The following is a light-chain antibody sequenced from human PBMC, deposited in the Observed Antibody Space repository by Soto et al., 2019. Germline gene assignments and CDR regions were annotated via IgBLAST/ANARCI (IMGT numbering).Light chain of an antibody. CDR3: QQYGGSPRYT. CDR1: QSVSSTY. Sequence: EIVLTQSPGTLSLSPGERATLSCRASQSVSSTYLAWYQQRPGQAPRLLIYSTSSRATGIPDRFSGSGSGTDFTLTISRLEPEDFAVHYCQQYGGSPRYTFGQGTKLEIK. V-gene: IGKV3-20*01. J-gene: IGKJ2*01. CDR2: STS.